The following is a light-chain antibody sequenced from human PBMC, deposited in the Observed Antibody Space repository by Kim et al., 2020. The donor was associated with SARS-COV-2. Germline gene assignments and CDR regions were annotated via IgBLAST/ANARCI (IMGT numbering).Light chain of an antibody. CDR3: QSYDNNNPFI. J-gene: IGLJ1*01. V-gene: IGLV6-57*03. CDR2: EDN. CDR1: SGSVGSNY. Sequence: KPVTLSCTRSSGSVGSNYVQWYQQRPGSAPTTVIYEDNQRPSGVPDRFSGSIDTSSNSASLTISGLTTEDEADYYCQSYDNNNPFIFGAGTKVTVL.